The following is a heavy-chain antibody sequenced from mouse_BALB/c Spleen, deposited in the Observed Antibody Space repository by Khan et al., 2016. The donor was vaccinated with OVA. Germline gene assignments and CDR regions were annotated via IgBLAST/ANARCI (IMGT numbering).Heavy chain of an antibody. CDR1: GYTFSSYW. CDR2: ILPGSGNT. CDR3: AREGYYYGSARNDY. J-gene: IGHJ2*01. D-gene: IGHD1-1*01. V-gene: IGHV1-9*01. Sequence: QVQLKESGAELMKPGASVKISCKATGYTFSSYWIEWVKQRPGHGLEWIGEILPGSGNTNYNEKFRGKATFTANTSSNTAYMQLSSLTSEDSAVYYCAREGYYYGSARNDYWGQGTTLTVSS.